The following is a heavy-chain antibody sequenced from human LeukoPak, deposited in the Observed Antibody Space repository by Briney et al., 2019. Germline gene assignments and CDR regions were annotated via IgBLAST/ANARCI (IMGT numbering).Heavy chain of an antibody. J-gene: IGHJ3*02. D-gene: IGHD3-22*01. CDR1: GFSISNYW. Sequence: TGGSLRLSCAASGFSISNYWMTWVRQAPGKGLEWVCNIKPDGSEKYYADSVKGRLTVSRDNVKNSLYVQMNSLRAEDTAVYYCARHTMTSHALDIWGLGTMGTVSS. V-gene: IGHV3-7*01. CDR3: ARHTMTSHALDI. CDR2: IKPDGSEK.